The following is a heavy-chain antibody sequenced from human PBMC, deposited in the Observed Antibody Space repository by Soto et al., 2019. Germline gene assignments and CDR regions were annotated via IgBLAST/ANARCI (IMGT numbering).Heavy chain of an antibody. D-gene: IGHD1-26*01. CDR2: IKSKADGGTT. J-gene: IGHJ4*02. CDR3: TTGWEWDDY. V-gene: IGHV3-15*07. Sequence: EVQLVESGGGLVKPGGSLRLSCAASGFTFSNAWMNWVRQAPGKGLEWVGRIKSKADGGTTDYAAPEKGIFTISRDDSRNTLFLQMNSLKTEDTAMYYCTTGWEWDDYWGQGTPVTVSS. CDR1: GFTFSNAW.